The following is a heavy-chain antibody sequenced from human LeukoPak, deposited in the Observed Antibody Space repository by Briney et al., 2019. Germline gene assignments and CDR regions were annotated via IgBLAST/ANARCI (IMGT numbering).Heavy chain of an antibody. D-gene: IGHD6-19*01. Sequence: GGSLRLSCAASGFTFSSYEMNWVRQAPGKGLEWVSYISSSGGTIYSADSVKGRFTISRDNAKNSLYLQMNSLRAEDTAVYYCARVGSGWYLDYWGQGTLVTVSS. CDR2: ISSSGGTI. J-gene: IGHJ4*02. CDR1: GFTFSSYE. CDR3: ARVGSGWYLDY. V-gene: IGHV3-48*03.